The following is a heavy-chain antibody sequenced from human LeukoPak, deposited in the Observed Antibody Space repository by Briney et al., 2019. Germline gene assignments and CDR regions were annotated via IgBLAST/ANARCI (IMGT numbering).Heavy chain of an antibody. CDR2: ISSSSSYI. Sequence: PGGSLRLSCAASGFTFDDCAMHWVRQAPGKGLEWVSSISSSSSYIYYADSVKGRFTISRDNAKNSLYLQMNSLRAEDTAVYYCAREVAAAGHGMDVWGQGTTVTVSS. CDR3: AREVAAAGHGMDV. V-gene: IGHV3-21*01. J-gene: IGHJ6*02. CDR1: GFTFDDCA. D-gene: IGHD6-13*01.